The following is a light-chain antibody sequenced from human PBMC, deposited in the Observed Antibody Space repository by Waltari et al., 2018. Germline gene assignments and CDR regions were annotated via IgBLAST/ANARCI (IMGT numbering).Light chain of an antibody. CDR3: HQRGSWPLT. CDR1: QSVSSY. Sequence: EIVLTQSPATLSLSPGERATFSCWATQSVSSYVAWFQQKPGQPPRLLIYDTSSRAAGVPARLSGSGSGTDFTLTITRLEPEDFAVYYCHQRGSWPLTFGGGTKVEIK. CDR2: DTS. J-gene: IGKJ4*01. V-gene: IGKV3-11*01.